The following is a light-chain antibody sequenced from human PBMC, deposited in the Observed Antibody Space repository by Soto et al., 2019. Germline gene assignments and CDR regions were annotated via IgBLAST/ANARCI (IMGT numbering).Light chain of an antibody. CDR3: QQYYSYPGT. CDR1: QGISSY. J-gene: IGKJ5*01. CDR2: AAS. V-gene: IGKV1-8*01. Sequence: AIRMTQSPSSFSASTVYRFTITCLASQGISSYLAWYQQKPGKAPKLLIYAASTLQSGVPSRFSGSGSGTDFTLTISCLQSEDFATYYCQQYYSYPGTFGQGTRLEIK.